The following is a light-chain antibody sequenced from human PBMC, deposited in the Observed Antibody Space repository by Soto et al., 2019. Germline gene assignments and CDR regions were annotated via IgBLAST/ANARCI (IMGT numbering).Light chain of an antibody. Sequence: EIVMTQSPATLSVSPGERATLSCRASQSVTSNLAWYQQKPGQAPRLLMYGVSTRATGIPARFGGSGSATEFTLTISSLQSEDFAVYYCQQRSNSPPWTFGPGTRVDF. J-gene: IGKJ3*01. V-gene: IGKV3-15*01. CDR1: QSVTSN. CDR2: GVS. CDR3: QQRSNSPPWT.